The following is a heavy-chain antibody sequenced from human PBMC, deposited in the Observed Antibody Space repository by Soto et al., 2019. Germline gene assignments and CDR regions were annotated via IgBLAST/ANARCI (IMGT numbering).Heavy chain of an antibody. V-gene: IGHV3-11*01. Sequence: GSXRHTWAACGVPLRSYFMGGIRQSPGKGLEWLSYIGTNTEINYYANSVQGRFTISRDNARNLLYLHMTSLTVEDTDTYYCVRDGGGSFFPFDIWGQGTMVTASS. CDR3: VRDGGGSFFPFDI. CDR1: GVPLRSYF. D-gene: IGHD2-15*01. J-gene: IGHJ4*02. CDR2: IGTNTEIN.